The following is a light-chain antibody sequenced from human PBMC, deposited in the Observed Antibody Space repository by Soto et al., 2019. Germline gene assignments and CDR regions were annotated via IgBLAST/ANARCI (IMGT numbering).Light chain of an antibody. Sequence: EIVLTQSPGTLSLSPGERATLSCRASQSVSVHLAWYQQKPGQAPRLLIYDASNRATGSPARFSGSGSGTDFTLTISSLEPEGFACDHCWERTSWPGTFGQGSQV. J-gene: IGKJ1*01. CDR1: QSVSVH. V-gene: IGKV3-11*01. CDR3: WERTSWPGT. CDR2: DAS.